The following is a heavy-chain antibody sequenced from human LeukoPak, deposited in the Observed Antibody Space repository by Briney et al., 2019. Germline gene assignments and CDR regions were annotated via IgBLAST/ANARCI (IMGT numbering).Heavy chain of an antibody. CDR1: GGSFSSNY. J-gene: IGHJ6*03. CDR2: IYYSGST. V-gene: IGHV4-59*01. CDR3: ARVRAPPRGHYCCRDD. Sequence: PSETLSLTCKVSGGSFSSNYWSWIRQPPGKGLQWIGNIYYSGSTNYNPSLEGRVALSLDTFQNQLSLRLKHVTAADTAVIFFARVRAPPRGHYCCRDDWGKGTTVTVSS.